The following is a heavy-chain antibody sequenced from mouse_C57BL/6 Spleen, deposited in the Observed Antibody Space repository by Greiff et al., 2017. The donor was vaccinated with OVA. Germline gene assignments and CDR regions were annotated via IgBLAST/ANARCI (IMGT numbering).Heavy chain of an antibody. D-gene: IGHD1-1*01. V-gene: IGHV6-6*01. CDR3: IRVYYYGSSYWYFDV. Sequence: DVKVEESGGGLVQPGGSMKLSCAASGFTFSDAWMDWVRQSPEKGLEWVAEIRNKANNHSTYYAESVQGRFTISRDDSKSSVYLQMNSLRAEDTGIYYCIRVYYYGSSYWYFDVWGAGTTVTVSS. CDR2: IRNKANNHST. J-gene: IGHJ1*01. CDR1: GFTFSDAW.